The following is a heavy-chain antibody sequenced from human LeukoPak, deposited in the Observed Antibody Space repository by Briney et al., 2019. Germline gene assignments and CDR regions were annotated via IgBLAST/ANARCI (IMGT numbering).Heavy chain of an antibody. D-gene: IGHD3-22*01. CDR3: AKALSYYYDSSGGLDP. J-gene: IGHJ5*02. CDR1: RFTFDDYA. Sequence: PGGSLRLSCAASRFTFDDYAMHWVRQAPGKGLEWVSGISWNSGSIGYADSVKGRFTISGDNAKNSLYLQMNSLRAEDTALYYCAKALSYYYDSSGGLDPWGQGTLVTVSS. CDR2: ISWNSGSI. V-gene: IGHV3-9*01.